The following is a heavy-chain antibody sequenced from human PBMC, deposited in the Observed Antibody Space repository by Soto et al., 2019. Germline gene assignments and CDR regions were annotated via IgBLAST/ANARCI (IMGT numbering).Heavy chain of an antibody. Sequence: QVQLVQSGAEVGKPGASVKVSCKASGYTFTSYDINWVRQASGQGLEWMGWMNPNSGNTGSAQRFQGRLTMTRNTTINTAYMELTSLTSADAAVYYCARVHTVTTYFDFWGRGTLVAVSS. CDR1: GYTFTSYD. J-gene: IGHJ2*01. V-gene: IGHV1-8*01. CDR3: ARVHTVTTYFDF. D-gene: IGHD4-17*01. CDR2: MNPNSGNT.